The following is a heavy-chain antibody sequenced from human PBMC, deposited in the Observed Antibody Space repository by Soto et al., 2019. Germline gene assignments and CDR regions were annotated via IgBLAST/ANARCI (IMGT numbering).Heavy chain of an antibody. CDR3: VKAVYLLDFDY. D-gene: IGHD2-8*01. V-gene: IGHV3-23*01. CDR2: ISGTGTTT. Sequence: GSLRLSCAASGFTFSSYAMTWVRQAPGKGLEWVSTISGTGTTTYYADSVKGRFTISRDNSKNTLYLQMNSLRTEDTAVYYCVKAVYLLDFDYWGQGTLVTVSS. J-gene: IGHJ4*02. CDR1: GFTFSSYA.